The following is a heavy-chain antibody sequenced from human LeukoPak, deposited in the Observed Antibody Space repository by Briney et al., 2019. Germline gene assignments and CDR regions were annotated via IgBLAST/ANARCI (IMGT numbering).Heavy chain of an antibody. V-gene: IGHV3-7*01. D-gene: IGHD2-15*01. J-gene: IGHJ4*02. CDR1: GFTFSSYW. Sequence: GGSLRLSCAASGFTFSSYWMSWVRQAPGKGLEWVANIKQDGSEKYYADSVKGRFTISRDNAKNSLYLQMNSLRAEDTAVYYCARARRYRGYCSGGSCYGYFDYWGQGTLVTVSS. CDR2: IKQDGSEK. CDR3: ARARRYRGYCSGGSCYGYFDY.